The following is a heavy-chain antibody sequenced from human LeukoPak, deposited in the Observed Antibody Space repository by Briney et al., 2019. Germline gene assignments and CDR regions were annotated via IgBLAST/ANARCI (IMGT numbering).Heavy chain of an antibody. V-gene: IGHV1-46*01. J-gene: IGHJ4*02. CDR2: INPSGGST. Sequence: ASVKVSCKASGGTFSSHAMSWVRQAPGQGLEWMGIINPSGGSTSYAQKFQGRVTMTRDTSTSTVYMELSSLRSEDTAVYYCARMDAHGGPTPGYWGQGTLVTVSS. CDR1: GGTFSSHA. CDR3: ARMDAHGGPTPGY. D-gene: IGHD3-16*01.